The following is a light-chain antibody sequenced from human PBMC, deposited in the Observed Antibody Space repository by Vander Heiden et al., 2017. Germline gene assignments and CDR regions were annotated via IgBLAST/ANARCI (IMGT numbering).Light chain of an antibody. CDR2: DVS. CDR1: SSDVGGYNY. CDR3: SSYTSSSTPQVV. V-gene: IGLV2-14*01. Sequence: QSALTQPASVSGSPGQSITISCTGTSSDVGGYNYVSWYQQHPGKAPKLMSYDVSNRPSGVSNRFSGSKSGNTASLTISGLQAEDEADYYCSSYTSSSTPQVVFGGGTKLTVL. J-gene: IGLJ2*01.